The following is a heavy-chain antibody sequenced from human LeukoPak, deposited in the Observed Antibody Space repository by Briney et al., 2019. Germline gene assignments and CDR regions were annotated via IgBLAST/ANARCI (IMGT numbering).Heavy chain of an antibody. V-gene: IGHV4-30-4*01. CDR2: INYSGST. J-gene: IGHJ5*02. D-gene: IGHD3-10*01. Sequence: SQTLSLTCTVSGGSISSDNYQWSWIRQPPGKGLEWIGYINYSGSTYYNPSLKSRITISVDTSKNHFSLKLSSVTAADTAVFYCARYGSGSTWFDPWGQGTLVTVSS. CDR3: ARYGSGSTWFDP. CDR1: GGSISSDNYQ.